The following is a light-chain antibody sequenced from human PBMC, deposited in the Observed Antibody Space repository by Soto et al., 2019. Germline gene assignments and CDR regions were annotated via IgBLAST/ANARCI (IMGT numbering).Light chain of an antibody. V-gene: IGKV3-11*01. J-gene: IGKJ4*01. CDR1: QSVSSY. CDR2: DAS. Sequence: EIVLTQSPATLPLSPGERATFSCRASQSVSSYLAWYQQKPGQAPRLLIYDASNRATGIPARFSGSGSGTDFTLTISSLEPEDFAVYFCQQRYNWPPLSFGGGTKVEIK. CDR3: QQRYNWPPLS.